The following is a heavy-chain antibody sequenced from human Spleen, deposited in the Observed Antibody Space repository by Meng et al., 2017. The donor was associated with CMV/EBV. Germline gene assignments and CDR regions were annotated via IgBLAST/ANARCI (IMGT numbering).Heavy chain of an antibody. Sequence: GESLKISCAASGFTLSYYWMHWVRQAPGKGLVWVSRINSDGSSASYADSVKGRFTISRDNAKSTLYLQMNSLRAEDTAVYFCASYGGTELERRNGAFDIWGRGTMVTVSS. CDR3: ASYGGTELERRNGAFDI. D-gene: IGHD1-1*01. CDR1: GFTLSYYW. V-gene: IGHV3-74*01. CDR2: INSDGSSA. J-gene: IGHJ3*02.